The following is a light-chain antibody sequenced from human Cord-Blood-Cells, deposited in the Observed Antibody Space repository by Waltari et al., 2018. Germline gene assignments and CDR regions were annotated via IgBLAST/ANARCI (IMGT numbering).Light chain of an antibody. CDR1: QSVLYSSNNKNY. V-gene: IGKV4-1*01. CDR2: WAS. Sequence: DIVMTQSPDSLAVSLGERATINCKSSQSVLYSSNNKNYLAWYQQKPVQPPKLLIYWASTRASGVPDRFSGSGSGTDFTLTISSLQAEDVAVYYCQQYYSTLTFGQGTRLEIK. CDR3: QQYYSTLT. J-gene: IGKJ5*01.